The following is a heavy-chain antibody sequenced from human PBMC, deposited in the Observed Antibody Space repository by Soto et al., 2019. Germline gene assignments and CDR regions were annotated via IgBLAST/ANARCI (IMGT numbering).Heavy chain of an antibody. CDR3: AKYRRRFGGIDY. CDR2: ISYDGSDK. CDR1: GFSFSSYD. V-gene: IGHV3-30*18. Sequence: QMQLVESGGGVVQPGRSLRLSCAASGFSFSSYDMHWVRQAPGKGLEWVTFISYDGSDKYYADSVKGQFTISRDNSRNTLYLQMNSLRADDTAVYFCAKYRRRFGGIDYWGQGALVTVSS. J-gene: IGHJ4*02. D-gene: IGHD3-10*01.